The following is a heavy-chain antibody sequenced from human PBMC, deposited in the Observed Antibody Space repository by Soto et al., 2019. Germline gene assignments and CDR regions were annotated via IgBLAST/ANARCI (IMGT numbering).Heavy chain of an antibody. Sequence: QVQLQQSGPGLVKPSETLSLTCSVSSGPTSSHNWGWIRQTPGRGLEWIGYVYSTGGTSYNPSLNSRGTISADTSTNHISPTLTSVTAADTAVYYCVRQGIGNLHGLVDVWGQGTTVRVSS. D-gene: IGHD1-1*01. J-gene: IGHJ6*02. V-gene: IGHV4-59*08. CDR1: SGPTSSHN. CDR2: VYSTGGT. CDR3: VRQGIGNLHGLVDV.